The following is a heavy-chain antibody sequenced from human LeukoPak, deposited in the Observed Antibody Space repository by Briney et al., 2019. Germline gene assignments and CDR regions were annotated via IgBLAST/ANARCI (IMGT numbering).Heavy chain of an antibody. CDR2: ISGSGGST. CDR3: AKADGYNFGAFDY. D-gene: IGHD5-12*01. CDR1: GFTFSSYA. Sequence: GGSLRLSCAASGFTFSSYAMSWVRQAPGKGLEWASAISGSGGSTYYADSVKGRFTISRANSKNTLYLQMNSLRAEDTAVYYCAKADGYNFGAFDYWGQGTLVTVSS. J-gene: IGHJ4*02. V-gene: IGHV3-23*01.